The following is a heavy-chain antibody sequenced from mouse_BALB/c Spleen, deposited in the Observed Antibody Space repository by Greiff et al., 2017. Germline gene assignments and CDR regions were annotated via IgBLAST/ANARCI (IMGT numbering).Heavy chain of an antibody. Sequence: VQLQQPGAELVKPGASVKLSCKASGYTFTSYWMHWVKQRPGQGLEWIGEIDPSDSYTNYNQKFKGKATLTVDKSSSTAYMQLSSLTSEDSAVYYCASSPYYAYAMDYWGQGTSVTVSS. CDR1: GYTFTSYW. CDR2: IDPSDSYT. J-gene: IGHJ4*01. D-gene: IGHD1-1*02. V-gene: IGHV1-69*02. CDR3: ASSPYYAYAMDY.